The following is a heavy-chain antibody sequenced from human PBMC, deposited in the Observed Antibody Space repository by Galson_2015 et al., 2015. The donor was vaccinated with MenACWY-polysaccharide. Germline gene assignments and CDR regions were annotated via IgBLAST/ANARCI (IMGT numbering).Heavy chain of an antibody. CDR1: GYSFSTFW. D-gene: IGHD1-1*01. CDR3: TRHRAADGTIDAFEI. Sequence: QSGAEVKKPGESLKISCKGSGYSFSTFWIGWVRQMPGKGLEWIGIIYPGDSDTRYSPSFQGQVIISADKSTNTAYLQWSSLKASDTAMYYCTRHRAADGTIDAFEIWGQGTMVTVSS. V-gene: IGHV5-51*01. CDR2: IYPGDSDT. J-gene: IGHJ3*02.